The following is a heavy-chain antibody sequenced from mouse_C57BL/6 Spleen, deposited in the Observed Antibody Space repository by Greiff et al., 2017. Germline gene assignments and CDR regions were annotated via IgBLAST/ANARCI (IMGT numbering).Heavy chain of an antibody. Sequence: VQLQQPGAELVRPGSSVKLSCKASGYTFTSYWMDWVKPRPGQGLEWIGNIYPSDSATHYNQKFKDKATLTVDKSSSTAYMQLSSLTSEDSAVYYCARRDYGSSPYWYFDVWGTGTTVTVSS. V-gene: IGHV1-61*01. CDR2: IYPSDSAT. D-gene: IGHD1-1*01. J-gene: IGHJ1*03. CDR1: GYTFTSYW. CDR3: ARRDYGSSPYWYFDV.